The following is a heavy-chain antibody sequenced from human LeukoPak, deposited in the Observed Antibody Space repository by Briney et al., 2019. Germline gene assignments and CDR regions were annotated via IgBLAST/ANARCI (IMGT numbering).Heavy chain of an antibody. CDR1: GFAFSTYW. CDR2: INQDGRHR. CDR3: ARGGRGWFDP. D-gene: IGHD1-26*01. Sequence: GGSLRLSCVASGFAFSTYWMTRVRQAPGKGLEWVANINQDGRHRYFVNSVEGRFSISRDNAKSSLYLQIDSLRADDTAVYYCARGGRGWFDPWGQGTLVTVSS. V-gene: IGHV3-7*01. J-gene: IGHJ5*02.